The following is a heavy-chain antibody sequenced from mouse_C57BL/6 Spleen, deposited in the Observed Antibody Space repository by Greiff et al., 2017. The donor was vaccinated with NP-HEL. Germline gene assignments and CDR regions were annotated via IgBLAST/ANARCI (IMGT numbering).Heavy chain of an antibody. D-gene: IGHD1-1*01. J-gene: IGHJ1*03. CDR1: GYTFTSYW. V-gene: IGHV1-64*01. CDR2: IHPNSGST. CDR3: ARYLTTVVATDWYFDV. Sequence: VQLQQPGAELVKPGASVKLSCKASGYTFTSYWMHWVKQRPGQGLEWIGMIHPNSGSTNYNEKFKSKATLTVDKSSSTAYMQLSSLTSEDSAVYYCARYLTTVVATDWYFDVWGTGTTVTVSS.